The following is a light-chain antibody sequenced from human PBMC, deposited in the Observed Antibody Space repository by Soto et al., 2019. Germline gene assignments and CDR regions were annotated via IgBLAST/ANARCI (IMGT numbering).Light chain of an antibody. V-gene: IGKV1-9*01. CDR3: QQLNRYPIFT. CDR2: AAS. CDR1: QSISTY. Sequence: DIQLTQSPSFLSASVGDRVTITCRASQSISTYLAWYQQKPGKAPKLLIYAASTLQSGVPSRFSGSGSGTEFTLTISILQPEDFAAYYCQQLNRYPIFTFGPGTKVDIK. J-gene: IGKJ3*01.